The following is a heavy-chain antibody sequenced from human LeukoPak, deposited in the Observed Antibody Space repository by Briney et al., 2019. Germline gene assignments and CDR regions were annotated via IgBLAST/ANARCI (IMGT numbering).Heavy chain of an antibody. CDR2: ICYSGST. V-gene: IGHV4-59*08. CDR1: GGSISSYY. D-gene: IGHD2-15*01. CDR3: ARHGIGCSGGSCHDVYYYYGMDV. Sequence: SETLSLTCTVSGGSISSYYWSWIRQPPGKGLEWIGYICYSGSTNYNPSLKSRVTISVDTSKNQFSLKLSSVTAADTAVYYCARHGIGCSGGSCHDVYYYYGMDVWGQGTTVTVSS. J-gene: IGHJ6*02.